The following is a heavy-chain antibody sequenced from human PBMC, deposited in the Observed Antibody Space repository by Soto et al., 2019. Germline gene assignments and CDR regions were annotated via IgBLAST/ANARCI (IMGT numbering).Heavy chain of an antibody. CDR1: GYNLTNYG. CDR2: INSYNGVT. Sequence: QVQLVQSGAEVKKPGASVKVSCKASGYNLTNYGISWVRQAPGQGLQWMGWINSYNGVTNSEHNFQDRVSMTTDTSTSTGYLELRSLRSDDTAVYDCARDRYNYGSFDYWGQGSLVTVSS. CDR3: ARDRYNYGSFDY. D-gene: IGHD1-1*01. V-gene: IGHV1-18*01. J-gene: IGHJ4*02.